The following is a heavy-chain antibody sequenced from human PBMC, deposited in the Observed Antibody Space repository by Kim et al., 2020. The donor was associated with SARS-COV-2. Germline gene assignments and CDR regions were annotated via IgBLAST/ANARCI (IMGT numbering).Heavy chain of an antibody. CDR3: AKAGGGYSSCWYSGNFDY. CDR1: GFTFSSYA. J-gene: IGHJ4*02. CDR2: ISCSGGST. Sequence: GGSLRLSCAASGFTFSSYAMSWVCQAPGKGLELVSAISCSGGSTFYADSVKGRFIIFRDNAKNTLYLQMNSRRAEDTAVYYCAKAGGGYSSCWYSGNFDYWGQGTPVTFSS. V-gene: IGHV3-23*01. D-gene: IGHD6-13*01.